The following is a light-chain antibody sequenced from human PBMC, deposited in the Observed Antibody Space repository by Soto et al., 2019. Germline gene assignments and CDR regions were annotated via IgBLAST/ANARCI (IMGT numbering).Light chain of an antibody. V-gene: IGKV3-20*01. CDR2: GAS. CDR3: QQYGSTLFT. J-gene: IGKJ3*01. Sequence: EIVLTQSRGTLSLSPGERATLSCRSSQSVSSNYLAWYQQKPGQAPRVLIYGASSRATGIPDRFSGGGSGTDFTLTISRLEPEDFAVYYCQQYGSTLFTFGPGTKVDI. CDR1: QSVSSNY.